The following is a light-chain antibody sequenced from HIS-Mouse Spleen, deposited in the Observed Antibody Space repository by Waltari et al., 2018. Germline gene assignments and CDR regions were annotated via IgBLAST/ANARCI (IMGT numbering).Light chain of an antibody. CDR1: ALPKNY. CDR2: EDS. Sequence: YELTQPPSVSVSPGQTARIPCSGDALPKNYAYWYQQKSGQAPVLVIYEDSKRPPGIPERFPGSSSGTMATLTISGAQVEDEADYYCYSTDSSGNHRVFGGGTKLTVL. CDR3: YSTDSSGNHRV. J-gene: IGLJ2*01. V-gene: IGLV3-10*01.